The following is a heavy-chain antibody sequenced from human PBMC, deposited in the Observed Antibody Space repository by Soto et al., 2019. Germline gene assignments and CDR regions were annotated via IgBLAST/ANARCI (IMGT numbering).Heavy chain of an antibody. CDR3: ARSPDCGGDCYSWTHFDY. CDR1: GGSISSGDYY. J-gene: IGHJ4*02. D-gene: IGHD2-21*02. CDR2: IYYSGST. Sequence: QVQLQESGPGLVKPSQTLSLTCTVSGGSISSGDYYWSWIRQPPGKGLEWIGYIYYSGSTYYNPSLQSRVTISVDTSKNQFSLKLSSVTAADTAVYYCARSPDCGGDCYSWTHFDYWGQGTLVTVSS. V-gene: IGHV4-30-4*01.